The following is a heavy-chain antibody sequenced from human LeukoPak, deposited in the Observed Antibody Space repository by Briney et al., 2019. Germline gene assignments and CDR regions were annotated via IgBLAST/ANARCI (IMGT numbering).Heavy chain of an antibody. CDR2: ISSGGSTT. D-gene: IGHD6-13*01. V-gene: IGHV3-48*03. CDR3: ARYSSPIN. Sequence: PGGSLRLSXVASGITFSSYEMSWVRQAPGKGLEWVSCISSGGSTTYYADSVKGRFTVSRDNAKNSLYLQMDSLRGEDTAVYYCARYSSPINWGQGTLVTVSS. CDR1: GITFSSYE. J-gene: IGHJ4*02.